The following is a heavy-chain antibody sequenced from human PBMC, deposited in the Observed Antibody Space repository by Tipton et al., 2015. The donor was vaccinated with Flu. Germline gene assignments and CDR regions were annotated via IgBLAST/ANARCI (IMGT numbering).Heavy chain of an antibody. CDR3: ARREDSGVGLLDY. J-gene: IGHJ4*02. CDR1: GYTFTSYY. V-gene: IGHV1-46*01. Sequence: QLVQSGAEVKKPGASVKVSCKASGYTFTSYYMYWVRQAPGQGLEWMGIINPSGGSTSYAQKFQGRATMTRDTSTNTVYMELSSLRSEDTAVYYCARREDSGVGLLDYWGQGTLVTVSS. D-gene: IGHD3-16*01. CDR2: INPSGGST.